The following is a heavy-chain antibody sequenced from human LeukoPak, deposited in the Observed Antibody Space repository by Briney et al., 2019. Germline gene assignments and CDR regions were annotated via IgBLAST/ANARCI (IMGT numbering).Heavy chain of an antibody. V-gene: IGHV1-46*01. Sequence: ASVKVSCKASGYTFTSYGISWVRQAPGQGLECMGIINPSGGSTSYAQKFQGRVTMTRDMSTSTVYMELSSLRSEDTAVYYCARGGVGATTYVWFDPWGQGTLVTVSS. D-gene: IGHD1-26*01. J-gene: IGHJ5*02. CDR3: ARGGVGATTYVWFDP. CDR2: INPSGGST. CDR1: GYTFTSYG.